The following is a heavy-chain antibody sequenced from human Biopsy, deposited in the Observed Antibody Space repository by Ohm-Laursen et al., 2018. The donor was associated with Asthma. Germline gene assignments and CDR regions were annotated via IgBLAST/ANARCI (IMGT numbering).Heavy chain of an antibody. CDR1: GFTFSDYY. CDR3: ARDVMEWYLPAFDF. CDR2: INGKSNSI. D-gene: IGHD3-3*01. V-gene: IGHV3-11*04. J-gene: IGHJ4*02. Sequence: SLRLSCTAPGFTFSDYYMSWIRQAPGKGLEWISYINGKSNSIEYADSVKGRFTISRDNAKNTLYLQMNSLRPDDTAVYYCARDVMEWYLPAFDFWGQGTLVTVSS.